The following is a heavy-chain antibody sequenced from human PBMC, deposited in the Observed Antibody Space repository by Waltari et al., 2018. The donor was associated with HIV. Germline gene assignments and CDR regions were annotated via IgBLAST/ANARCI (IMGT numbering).Heavy chain of an antibody. D-gene: IGHD1-1*01. Sequence: EVPLVESGGGLVQPGGSLRIPCAATGFTFRSYWMSWVRQAPGKGLEWVANIKQDGSEKYYVDSVKGRFTISRDNAKNSLYLQMNSLRAEDTAVYYCARDNWNDGLDIWGQGTMVTVSS. CDR3: ARDNWNDGLDI. J-gene: IGHJ3*02. CDR1: GFTFRSYW. V-gene: IGHV3-7*01. CDR2: IKQDGSEK.